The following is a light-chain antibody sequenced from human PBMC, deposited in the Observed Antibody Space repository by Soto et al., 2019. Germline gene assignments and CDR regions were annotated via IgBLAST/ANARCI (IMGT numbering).Light chain of an antibody. CDR3: QSYDSRLSAWV. CDR1: SSNIGARYD. V-gene: IGLV1-40*01. J-gene: IGLJ3*02. CDR2: GNT. Sequence: PSVSGAPGQRVTISCTGSSSNIGARYDVHWYQQLPGTAPKLLIYGNTNRPSGVPDRFSGSKSGTSASLAITGLQAEDEADYYCQSYDSRLSAWVFGGGTKLTVL.